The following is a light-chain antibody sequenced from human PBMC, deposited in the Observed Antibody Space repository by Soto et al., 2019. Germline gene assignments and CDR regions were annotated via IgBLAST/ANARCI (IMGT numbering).Light chain of an antibody. CDR3: QQYNSYPYT. V-gene: IGKV1-5*03. CDR1: QSISSW. J-gene: IGKJ2*01. Sequence: DIQMTQSPSTLSASVGDRVTITCRASQSISSWLAWYHQKPGKAPNLLIYKASSLERRVPSRFSGSGSGTEFTLTISSLQPDDFATYYCQQYNSYPYTFGQGTKLEIK. CDR2: KAS.